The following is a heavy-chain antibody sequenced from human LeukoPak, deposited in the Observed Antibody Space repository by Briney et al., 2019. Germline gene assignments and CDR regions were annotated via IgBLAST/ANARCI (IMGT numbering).Heavy chain of an antibody. CDR2: ISYDGTNK. V-gene: IGHV3-30*18. CDR1: GFTFSSYG. Sequence: PGRSLRLSCAASGFTFSSYGMHWVRQAPGKGLEWVAVISYDGTNKYYADSVKGRFTISRDNSKNTLFLQMNSLRPEDTAVYYCAKDSGSYSFYYMDVWGKGTTVTVSS. D-gene: IGHD1-26*01. CDR3: AKDSGSYSFYYMDV. J-gene: IGHJ6*03.